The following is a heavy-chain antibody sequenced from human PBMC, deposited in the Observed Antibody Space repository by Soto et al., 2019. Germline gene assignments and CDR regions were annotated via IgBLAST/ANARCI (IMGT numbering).Heavy chain of an antibody. J-gene: IGHJ6*02. CDR3: AGRRFNGNYLGGPTSRYYYGMDV. D-gene: IGHD1-7*01. Sequence: QVQLMQSGAEVKKPGSSVKVSCKASGGTFSSYAISWVRQAPGQGLEWMGGIIPIFGTANYAQKFQGRVTITTYKSTSTAYMELSSLRSEDTAVYYWAGRRFNGNYLGGPTSRYYYGMDVWGQWTTVTVSS. CDR1: GGTFSSYA. CDR2: IIPIFGTA. V-gene: IGHV1-69*06.